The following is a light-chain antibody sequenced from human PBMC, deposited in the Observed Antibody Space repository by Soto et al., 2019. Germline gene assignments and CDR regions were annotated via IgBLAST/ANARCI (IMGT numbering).Light chain of an antibody. CDR1: QSISNY. CDR2: GTS. J-gene: IGKJ4*01. Sequence: DIQMTQSPSSLSASVGDRVTLTCRASQSISNYLTWYQLKSGKGPKLLIYGTSTLQSGVPSRFSGSGSGTEFTLTINNLQPEDFAVYYCQQGLSPLLTFGGGTRVEI. CDR3: QQGLSPLLT. V-gene: IGKV1-39*01.